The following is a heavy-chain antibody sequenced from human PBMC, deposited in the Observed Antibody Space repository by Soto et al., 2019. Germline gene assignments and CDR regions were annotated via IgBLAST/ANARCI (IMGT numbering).Heavy chain of an antibody. CDR1: GGSVSGYY. D-gene: IGHD4-17*01. J-gene: IGHJ4*02. CDR2: INHSGST. V-gene: IGHV4-34*01. Sequence: QVQLQQWGAGLLKPSENLSLTCAVYGGSVSGYYWSWIRQPPGKGLEWIGEINHSGSTNYNPSLKRRVTISVDTSKNQFSLKRSSVTAADTAVYYCARARPPTVATWVDYWGQGTLVTVSS. CDR3: ARARPPTVATWVDY.